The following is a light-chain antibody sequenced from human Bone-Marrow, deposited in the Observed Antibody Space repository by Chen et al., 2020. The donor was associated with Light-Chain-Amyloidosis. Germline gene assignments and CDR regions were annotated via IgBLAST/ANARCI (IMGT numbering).Light chain of an antibody. V-gene: IGKV1-39*01. CDR2: AAS. Sequence: IQMTQSPSSLSASVGDRVTITCRASQSISSYLNWYRQEPGKAPKLLIWAASSLYSGVPSRFRGSESGTDFALSIPSLQPGSFATYYCHHTFITPWTFGHWSRVDI. J-gene: IGKJ1*01. CDR3: HHTFITPWT. CDR1: QSISSY.